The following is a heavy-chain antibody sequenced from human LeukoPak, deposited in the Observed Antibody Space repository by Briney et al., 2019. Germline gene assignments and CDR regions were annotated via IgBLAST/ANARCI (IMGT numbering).Heavy chain of an antibody. CDR2: IYYSGST. V-gene: IGHV4-39*01. CDR1: GGSISSSSYY. J-gene: IGHJ3*02. D-gene: IGHD2-2*01. CDR3: ARHSGPHCSSTSCLHAFDI. Sequence: SETLSLTCTVSGGSISSSSYYWGWIRQPPGKGLEWIGSIYYSGSTYYNPSLKSRVTISVDASKNQFSLKLSSVTAADTAVYYCARHSGPHCSSTSCLHAFDIWGQGTMVTVSS.